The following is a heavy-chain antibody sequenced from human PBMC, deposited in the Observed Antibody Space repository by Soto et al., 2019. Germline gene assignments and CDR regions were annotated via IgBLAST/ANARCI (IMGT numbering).Heavy chain of an antibody. V-gene: IGHV1-18*04. CDR2: ISAYNGNT. Sequence: QVQLVQSGAEVKKPGASVKVSCKASGYTFTSYGISWVRQAPGQGLEWMGWISAYNGNTNYAQKLQGRVTMTTDTPTSTAYMELRSLRSDDTAVYYCARDAPGSGSYYPPVSFDYWGQGTLVTVSS. D-gene: IGHD3-10*01. J-gene: IGHJ4*02. CDR3: ARDAPGSGSYYPPVSFDY. CDR1: GYTFTSYG.